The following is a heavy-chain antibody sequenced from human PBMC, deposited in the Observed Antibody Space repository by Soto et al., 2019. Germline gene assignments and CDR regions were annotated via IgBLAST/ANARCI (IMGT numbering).Heavy chain of an antibody. Sequence: PGGSLRLSCAASGVTVSSNYMSWVRQVPGKGLEWVSVIYSGGSTYYADSVKGRFTISRDNSKNTLYLQMNTLRAEDTAVYYCAKVSSAWYAGFFDLWGQGTLVTVSS. CDR3: AKVSSAWYAGFFDL. CDR1: GVTVSSNY. CDR2: IYSGGST. D-gene: IGHD2-8*01. J-gene: IGHJ4*02. V-gene: IGHV3-66*01.